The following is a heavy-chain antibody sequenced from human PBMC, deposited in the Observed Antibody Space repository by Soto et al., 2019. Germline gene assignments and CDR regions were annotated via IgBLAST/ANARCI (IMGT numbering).Heavy chain of an antibody. CDR2: IIPIFGTA. J-gene: IGHJ5*02. CDR1: GGTFSSYA. CDR3: ASPRGVSPGMDWFAP. V-gene: IGHV1-69*06. D-gene: IGHD6-13*01. Sequence: QVQLVQSGAEVKKPGSSVKVSCKASGGTFSSYAISWVRQAPGQGLEWMGGIIPIFGTANYAQKFQGRVTIPAAKSTSTAVMELSSLRSADTAVYYCASPRGVSPGMDWFAPWGQGTLVTVSS.